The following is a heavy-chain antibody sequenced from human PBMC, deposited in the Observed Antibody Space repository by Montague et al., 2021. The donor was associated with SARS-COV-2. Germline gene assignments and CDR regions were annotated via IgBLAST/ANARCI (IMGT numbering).Heavy chain of an antibody. V-gene: IGHV4-59*01. CDR1: GGSISSYY. D-gene: IGHD3-9*01. CDR3: ARDSRTDFDWLFPDSGSYYYCMDV. Sequence: SETLSLTCTVSGGSISSYYWGWIRQPPGKGLEWIGYIYYSGSTNYNPSLKSRVTISVDTSKNQFSLKLSSVTAADTAVYYCARDSRTDFDWLFPDSGSYYYCMDVWGKGTTVTVSS. J-gene: IGHJ6*03. CDR2: IYYSGST.